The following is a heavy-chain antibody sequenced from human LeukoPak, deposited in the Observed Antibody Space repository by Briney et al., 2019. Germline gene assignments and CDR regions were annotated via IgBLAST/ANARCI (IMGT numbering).Heavy chain of an antibody. CDR2: IRSKAYGGTT. Sequence: GGSLRLSCAASGFTVSSNYTSWFRQAPGKGLEWVGFIRSKAYGGTTEYAASVKGRFTISRDDSKSIAYLQMNSLKTEDTAVYYCTLAGRGYDYVWGSYRFDYWGQGTLVTVSS. V-gene: IGHV3-49*03. J-gene: IGHJ4*02. CDR3: TLAGRGYDYVWGSYRFDY. CDR1: GFTVSSNY. D-gene: IGHD3-16*02.